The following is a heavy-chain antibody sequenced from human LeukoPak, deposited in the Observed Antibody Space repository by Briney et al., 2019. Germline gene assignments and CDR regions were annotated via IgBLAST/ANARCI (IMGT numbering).Heavy chain of an antibody. D-gene: IGHD2-2*01. Sequence: SVEVSCKASGGTFSSYTISWVRQAPGQGLEWMGRIIPILGIANYAQKFQGRVTITADKSTSTAYMELSSLRSEDTAVYYCARVSRNCSSTSCLYYYYYYMDVWGKGTTVTVSS. CDR3: ARVSRNCSSTSCLYYYYYYMDV. CDR1: GGTFSSYT. CDR2: IIPILGIA. J-gene: IGHJ6*03. V-gene: IGHV1-69*02.